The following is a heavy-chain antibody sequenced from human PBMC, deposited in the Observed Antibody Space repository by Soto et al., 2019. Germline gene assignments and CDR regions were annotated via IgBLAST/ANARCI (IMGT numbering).Heavy chain of an antibody. CDR3: ARVDYDFWSGSSPSNYGMDV. Sequence: SETLSLTCAVSGASVSNSNWWNWVRQPPGKGLEWIGEFFHSGSNNDNPSLKGRVTMSVDKSKNQLSLTLTSVTAADSAVYYCARVDYDFWSGSSPSNYGMDVWGQGTTVTVSS. J-gene: IGHJ6*02. V-gene: IGHV4-4*02. CDR2: FFHSGSN. CDR1: GASVSNSNW. D-gene: IGHD3-3*01.